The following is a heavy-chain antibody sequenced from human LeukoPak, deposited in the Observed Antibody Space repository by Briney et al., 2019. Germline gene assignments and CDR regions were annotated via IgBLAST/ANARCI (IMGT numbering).Heavy chain of an antibody. V-gene: IGHV1-18*01. Sequence: GASVKVSCRASGYIFASYGISWVRQAPGQGLEWMGWISAYNGDTKYAQNLQGRVTLTTDTSTGTAYMKLRSLTSDDTALYYCARDTALIITPGGPDYWGRGTLITVSS. J-gene: IGHJ4*02. CDR2: ISAYNGDT. D-gene: IGHD3-10*01. CDR1: GYIFASYG. CDR3: ARDTALIITPGGPDY.